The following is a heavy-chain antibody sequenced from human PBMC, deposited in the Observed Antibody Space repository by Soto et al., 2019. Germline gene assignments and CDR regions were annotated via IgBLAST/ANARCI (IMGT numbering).Heavy chain of an antibody. V-gene: IGHV3-72*01. Sequence: GGSLRLSCAASGFTFNDYYTDWVRHAPGKGQERAGRIIHSANSYTTEYAASVKGRFTISRDDSKTSLYLQMNSLKTDDTAVYYCTRARSDYGGMIDYWGLGTLVTVSS. J-gene: IGHJ4*02. CDR3: TRARSDYGGMIDY. CDR2: IIHSANSYTT. CDR1: GFTFNDYY. D-gene: IGHD4-17*01.